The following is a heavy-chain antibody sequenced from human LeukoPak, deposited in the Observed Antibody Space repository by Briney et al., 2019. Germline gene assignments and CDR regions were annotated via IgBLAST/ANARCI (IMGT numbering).Heavy chain of an antibody. D-gene: IGHD3-16*02. J-gene: IGHJ4*02. CDR3: AREPITFGGVIVNPFDY. Sequence: ASVKVSCKASGYTFTSYGISWLRQAPGQGLEWMGWISAYNGNTNYAQKLQGRVTMTTDTSTSTAYMELRSLRSDDTAVYYCAREPITFGGVIVNPFDYWGQGTLVTVSS. CDR1: GYTFTSYG. V-gene: IGHV1-18*01. CDR2: ISAYNGNT.